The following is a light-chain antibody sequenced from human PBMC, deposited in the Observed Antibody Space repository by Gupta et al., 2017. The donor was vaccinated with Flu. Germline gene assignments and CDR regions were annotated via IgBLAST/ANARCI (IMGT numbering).Light chain of an antibody. CDR1: QGLVYSDGNTY. Sequence: VTLGQPASISCRSSQGLVYSDGNTYLHWFQQRPGQSPRRLSYQVSYRDSGVPDRFSGSGSGTDFTRKISRVEAEDVGIYFCMQGAHWPWTFGQETRLEIK. CDR2: QVS. J-gene: IGKJ1*01. V-gene: IGKV2-30*01. CDR3: MQGAHWPWT.